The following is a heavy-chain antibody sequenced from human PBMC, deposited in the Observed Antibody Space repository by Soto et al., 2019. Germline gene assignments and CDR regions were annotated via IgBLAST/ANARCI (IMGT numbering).Heavy chain of an antibody. CDR3: AKQRVGSSWYRDFDL. Sequence: EGQLLESGGGLVQPGGSLRLSCAASGFTFSDYAMSWVRQGPGKELEWASGISGVGGSTYYPDSVKGRFTISRDNSKNTVSLQMNNPTADDTGVYYCAKQRVGSSWYRDFDLWGQGTLVTVSS. CDR2: ISGVGGST. CDR1: GFTFSDYA. J-gene: IGHJ4*02. D-gene: IGHD6-13*01. V-gene: IGHV3-23*01.